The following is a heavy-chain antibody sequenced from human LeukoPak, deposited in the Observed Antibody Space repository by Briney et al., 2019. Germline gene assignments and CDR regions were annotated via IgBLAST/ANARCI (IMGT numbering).Heavy chain of an antibody. CDR2: IYYSGST. Sequence: PSGTLSLTCTVSGGSISSYYWSWIRQPPGKGLEWLGYIYYSGSTDYNPSLKSRVTISVDTSKNQFSLKLSSVTAADTAVYYCARPQSRVVFDAFDIWGQGTMVTVSS. CDR1: GGSISSYY. D-gene: IGHD3-3*01. J-gene: IGHJ3*02. V-gene: IGHV4-59*08. CDR3: ARPQSRVVFDAFDI.